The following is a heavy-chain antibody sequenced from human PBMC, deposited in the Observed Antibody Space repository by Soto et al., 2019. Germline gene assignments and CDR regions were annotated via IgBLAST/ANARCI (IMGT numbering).Heavy chain of an antibody. J-gene: IGHJ4*02. CDR3: TSIPDYYGSGSYYPFDY. D-gene: IGHD3-10*01. CDR1: GFTFSGSA. CDR2: IRSKANSYAT. Sequence: GGSLRLSCAASGFTFSGSAMHWVRQASGKGLEWVGRIRSKANSYATVYAASVKGRFTISRDDSKNTAYLQMNSLKTEDTAVYYCTSIPDYYGSGSYYPFDYWGQGTLVTVSS. V-gene: IGHV3-73*01.